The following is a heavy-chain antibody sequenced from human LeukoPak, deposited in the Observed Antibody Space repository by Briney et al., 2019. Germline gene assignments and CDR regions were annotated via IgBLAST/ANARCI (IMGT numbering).Heavy chain of an antibody. CDR2: IYTSGST. D-gene: IGHD3-9*01. J-gene: IGHJ6*03. V-gene: IGHV4-4*07. CDR3: ARVGYDIVYYYYYMDV. CDR1: GGSISSYY. Sequence: KPSVTLSLTCTVSGGSISSYYWSWIRQPAGKGLEWIGRIYTSGSTNYNPSLKSRVTMSVDTSKNQFSLKLSSVTAADTAVYYCARVGYDIVYYYYYMDVWGKGTTVTVSS.